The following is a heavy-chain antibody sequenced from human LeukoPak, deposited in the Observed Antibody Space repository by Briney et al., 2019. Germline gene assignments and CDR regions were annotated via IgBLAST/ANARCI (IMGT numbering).Heavy chain of an antibody. Sequence: PGGSLRLSCAASGFTFNSHAMNWVRQAPGKGLEWVSAISGSDGSTYYADSVNGRFTISRDNSKNTLYLQMNSLRAEDTAVYHCAKGKGYSSSSSDHWGQGTLVTVSS. J-gene: IGHJ5*02. CDR1: GFTFNSHA. CDR2: ISGSDGST. CDR3: AKGKGYSSSSSDH. V-gene: IGHV3-23*01. D-gene: IGHD6-6*01.